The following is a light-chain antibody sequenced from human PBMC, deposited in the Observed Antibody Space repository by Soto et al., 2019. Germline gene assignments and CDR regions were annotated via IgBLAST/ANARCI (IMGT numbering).Light chain of an antibody. V-gene: IGKV3-20*01. CDR2: GAS. CDR3: QQYGSSPRT. CDR1: QSVTSSY. J-gene: IGKJ1*01. Sequence: EIVLTQSPGTLSLSPGEGATLSCRASQSVTSSYLAWYQQKPGQAPRLLIYGASSRAIDIPHRFSGSGSGTDFALTINRLEPEDFAVYYCQQYGSSPRTFGQGTKEEIK.